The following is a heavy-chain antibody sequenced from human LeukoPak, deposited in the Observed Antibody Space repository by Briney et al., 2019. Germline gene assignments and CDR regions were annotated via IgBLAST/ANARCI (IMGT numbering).Heavy chain of an antibody. V-gene: IGHV3-23*01. Sequence: PGGSLRLSCAASGFTFSCYAMSWVRQAPGKGLEWVSAISGSGGSTYYADSVKGRFTISRDNSKNTLYLQMSSLRAEDTAVYYCAKADIYCSSTSCLYFDYWGQGTLVTVSS. CDR1: GFTFSCYA. D-gene: IGHD2-2*01. CDR3: AKADIYCSSTSCLYFDY. CDR2: ISGSGGST. J-gene: IGHJ4*02.